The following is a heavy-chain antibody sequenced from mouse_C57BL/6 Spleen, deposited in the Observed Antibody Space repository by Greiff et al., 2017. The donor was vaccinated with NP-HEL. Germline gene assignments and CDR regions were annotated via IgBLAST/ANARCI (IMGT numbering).Heavy chain of an antibody. V-gene: IGHV1-80*01. CDR3: ARSSGSSSWYFDV. CDR2: IYPGDGDT. Sequence: QVQLKESGAELVKPGASVKISCKASGYAFSSYWMNWVKQRPGKGLEWIGQIYPGDGDTNYNGKFKGKATLTADKSSSTAYMQLSSLTSEDSAVYFCARSSGSSSWYFDVWGTGTTVTVSS. J-gene: IGHJ1*03. D-gene: IGHD1-1*01. CDR1: GYAFSSYW.